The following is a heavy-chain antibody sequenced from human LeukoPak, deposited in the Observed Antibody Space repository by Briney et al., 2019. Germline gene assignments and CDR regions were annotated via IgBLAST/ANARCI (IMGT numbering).Heavy chain of an antibody. V-gene: IGHV3-23*01. CDR2: ISVTGGST. Sequence: GGSITLLCGAWGFTFSTYALFCVPGSRGKALMAVSAISVTGGSTFYADSVRGRLTISRDNSKNTLYLQMSSLRAEDTAVYYCARASSGSYRLDYWGQGTLVTVSS. D-gene: IGHD1-26*01. CDR1: GFTFSTYA. CDR3: ARASSGSYRLDY. J-gene: IGHJ4*02.